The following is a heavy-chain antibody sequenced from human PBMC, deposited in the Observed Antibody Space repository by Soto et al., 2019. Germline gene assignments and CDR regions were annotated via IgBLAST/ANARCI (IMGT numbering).Heavy chain of an antibody. J-gene: IGHJ6*02. CDR3: AKARTTRYGSGTDGLEV. CDR2: ISASGGST. Sequence: GESLKISCAASGFTFSSYAMSWSRQAPGNGLEWVSAISASGGSTYYADSVKCRFTISRDNSKNTLYLQMNSLRAEDTAVYYCAKARTTRYGSGTDGLEVWGQGTTVTVSS. CDR1: GFTFSSYA. D-gene: IGHD3-10*01. V-gene: IGHV3-23*01.